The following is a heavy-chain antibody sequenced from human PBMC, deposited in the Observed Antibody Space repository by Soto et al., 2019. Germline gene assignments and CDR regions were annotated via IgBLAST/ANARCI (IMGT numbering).Heavy chain of an antibody. Sequence: SETLSLTCTVSGGSISSGGYYWSWIRQHPGKGLEWIGYIYYSGSTYYNPSLKSRVTISVDTSKNQFSLKPSSVTAADTAVYYCARGSVPAAFFDYWGQGTLVTVSS. CDR2: IYYSGST. CDR3: ARGSVPAAFFDY. J-gene: IGHJ4*02. V-gene: IGHV4-31*03. CDR1: GGSISSGGYY. D-gene: IGHD2-2*01.